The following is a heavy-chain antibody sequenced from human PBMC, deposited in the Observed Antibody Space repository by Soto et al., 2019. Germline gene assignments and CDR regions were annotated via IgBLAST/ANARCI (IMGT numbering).Heavy chain of an antibody. D-gene: IGHD3-10*01. CDR2: ISYDGSDK. J-gene: IGHJ4*02. CDR3: AKVRGYYDSGSYYSTLDN. CDR1: GFTFRSHG. V-gene: IGHV3-30*18. Sequence: GGSLRLSCAASGFTFRSHGMHWVRQAPGKGLEWVAFISYDGSDKYYADSVRGRFTISRDNSKNTLFLQMNSLRAEDTAVYYCAKVRGYYDSGSYYSTLDNWGRGTLVTVSS.